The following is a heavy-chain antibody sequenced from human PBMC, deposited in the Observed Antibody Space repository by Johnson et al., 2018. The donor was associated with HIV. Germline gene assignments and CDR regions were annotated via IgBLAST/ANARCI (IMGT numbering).Heavy chain of an antibody. D-gene: IGHD1-26*01. CDR3: ARLIVGAPGAFDI. J-gene: IGHJ3*02. CDR1: AFSFSNYP. V-gene: IGHV3-30*04. CDR2: ISYDGSNK. Sequence: QVQLVESGGGVVQPGRSLRLSCAASAFSFSNYPMHWVRQAPGKGLEWVAVISYDGSNKYYTDSVKGRFTISRDNAKNSLYLQMNSLRAEDTALYYCARLIVGAPGAFDIWGQGTMVTVSS.